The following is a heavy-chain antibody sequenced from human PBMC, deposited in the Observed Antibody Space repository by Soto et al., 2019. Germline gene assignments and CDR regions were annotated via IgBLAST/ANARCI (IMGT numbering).Heavy chain of an antibody. CDR1: GGSSSSSSYS. J-gene: IGHJ6*02. CDR2: IYYSGST. CDR3: ARHKSRLGPPVGMDV. D-gene: IGHD3-16*01. V-gene: IGHV4-39*01. Sequence: SETLSLTCTGSGGSSSSSSYSWGWIRQPTGKGLEWIGSIYYSGSTYYSPSLKSRVTISLDTSKNQFSLKLSSVTAADTAVYYCARHKSRLGPPVGMDVWGQGTTVTVSS.